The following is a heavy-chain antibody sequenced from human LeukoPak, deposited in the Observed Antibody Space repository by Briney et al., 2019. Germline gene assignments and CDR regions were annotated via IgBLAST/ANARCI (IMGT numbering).Heavy chain of an antibody. CDR2: IKQDGSET. CDR3: TRGVITTDY. CDR1: GFTFSSNW. J-gene: IGHJ4*02. V-gene: IGHV3-7*01. D-gene: IGHD3-22*01. Sequence: GGSLRLSCAASGFTFSSNWMSWVRQAPGKELEWVANIKQDGSETYYVDSVKGRFTISRDNAKNSLYLQMNSLRAEDTAVYYCTRGVITTDYWGQGTLVTVSS.